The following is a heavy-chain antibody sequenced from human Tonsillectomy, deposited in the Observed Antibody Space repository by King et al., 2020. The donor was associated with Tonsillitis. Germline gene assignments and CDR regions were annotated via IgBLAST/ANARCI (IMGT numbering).Heavy chain of an antibody. CDR2: IYYSGST. D-gene: IGHD6-13*01. J-gene: IGHJ4*02. CDR1: GGSISGYY. CDR3: AREGNLGTSWYFDH. Sequence: QLQESGPGLVKPSETLSLTCTVSGGSISGYYWSWIRQPPGEGLEWIGDIYYSGSTNYNPSLTSRVTISLDTSKTQFSLHLSSVTAADTAVYYCAREGNLGTSWYFDHWGQGTLVTVSS. V-gene: IGHV4-59*01.